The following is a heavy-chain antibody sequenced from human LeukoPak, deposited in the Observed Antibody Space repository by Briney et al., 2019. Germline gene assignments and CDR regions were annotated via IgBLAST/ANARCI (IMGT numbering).Heavy chain of an antibody. Sequence: SGGSLRLSCAASGFTFSSYGMNWVRQAPGKGLEWVSSISSSSSYIYYADSVKGRFTISRDNAKNSLYLQMNSLRAEDTAVYYCARDYYDSSGYYDYWGQGTLVTVSS. CDR1: GFTFSSYG. CDR2: ISSSSSYI. D-gene: IGHD3-22*01. V-gene: IGHV3-21*01. CDR3: ARDYYDSSGYYDY. J-gene: IGHJ4*02.